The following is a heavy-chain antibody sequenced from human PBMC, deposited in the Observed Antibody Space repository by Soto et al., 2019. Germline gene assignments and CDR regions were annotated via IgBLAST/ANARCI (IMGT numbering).Heavy chain of an antibody. J-gene: IGHJ4*02. CDR3: ARGSYSSSWYREFDY. D-gene: IGHD6-13*01. CDR1: GGSVSSGSYY. CDR2: IYYSGST. V-gene: IGHV4-61*01. Sequence: PSETLSLTCTVSGGSVSSGSYYWSWIRQPPGKGLEWIGYIYYSGSTNYNPSLKSRVTISVDTSKNQFSLKLSSVTAADTAVYYCARGSYSSSWYREFDYWGQGTLVTVS.